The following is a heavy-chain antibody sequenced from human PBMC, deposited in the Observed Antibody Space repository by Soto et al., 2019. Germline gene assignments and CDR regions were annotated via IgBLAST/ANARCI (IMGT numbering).Heavy chain of an antibody. CDR3: ARQRTYYGAGRGYYMDV. D-gene: IGHD3-10*01. V-gene: IGHV4-34*01. Sequence: QVQLQEWGAGPLKPSETLSLTGAVYGGSFSGYYWSWIRQPPGAGLKWIGEINDSGSTNYNPSLKCRVTISVETYKNQVALKLGSVSAADTAVDYCARQRTYYGAGRGYYMDVWGKGTTVTVSS. CDR2: INDSGST. CDR1: GGSFSGYY. J-gene: IGHJ6*03.